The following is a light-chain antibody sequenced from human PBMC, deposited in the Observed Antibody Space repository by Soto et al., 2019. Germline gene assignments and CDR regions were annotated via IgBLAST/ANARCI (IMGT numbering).Light chain of an antibody. CDR3: QQYGSSSYT. V-gene: IGKV3-20*01. CDR1: QSISSSY. Sequence: VLTQSPCTLPLSPGETATLSCRASQSISSSYLARYQQKPVLAPRLLIYPASSRATGIPDRFSGSGSGTDFTLTISRLEPGDFAVYYCQQYGSSSYTFSQATQLESK. J-gene: IGKJ2*01. CDR2: PAS.